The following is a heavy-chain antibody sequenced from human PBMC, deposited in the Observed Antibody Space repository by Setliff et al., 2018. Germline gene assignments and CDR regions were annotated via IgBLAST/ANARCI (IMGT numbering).Heavy chain of an antibody. CDR1: GYSISSGYY. Sequence: PSETLSLTCAVSGYSISSGYYWAWIRQPPEKGLEWIGSIYRTGNTHYNPSLKSRVTISLDTSKNQFSLKLSSVTAADTAVYYCARDRQYCSSTSCYTSYFYYYAMDIWGQGTTVTVSS. J-gene: IGHJ6*02. CDR2: IYRTGNT. CDR3: ARDRQYCSSTSCYTSYFYYYAMDI. D-gene: IGHD2-2*02. V-gene: IGHV4-38-2*02.